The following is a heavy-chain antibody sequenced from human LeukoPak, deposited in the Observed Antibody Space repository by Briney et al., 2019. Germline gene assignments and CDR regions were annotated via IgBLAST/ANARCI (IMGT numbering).Heavy chain of an antibody. Sequence: PGGSLRLSCAASGFTFSDYYMSWLRQAPGKGLEWVSYISSSGSTIYYADSVKGRFTISRDNAKNSLYLQMNSLRAEDTAVYYCARDRSTYYYDSSGPRLNWFDPWGQGTLVTVSS. CDR1: GFTFSDYY. J-gene: IGHJ5*02. V-gene: IGHV3-11*01. CDR3: ARDRSTYYYDSSGPRLNWFDP. CDR2: ISSSGSTI. D-gene: IGHD3-22*01.